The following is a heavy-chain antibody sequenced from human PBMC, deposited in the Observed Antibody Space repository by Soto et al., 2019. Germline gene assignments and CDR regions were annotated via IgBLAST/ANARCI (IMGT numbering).Heavy chain of an antibody. CDR2: IYPGDSDT. Sequence: GESLKISCKGSGYSFTSYWIGWVRQMPGKGLEWMGIIYPGDSDTRYSPYFQGQVTISADKSISTAYLQWSSLKASDTAMYYCGIPFRRDDFWSGYPRADGMDVWGQGTTVTVSS. D-gene: IGHD3-3*01. V-gene: IGHV5-51*01. CDR1: GYSFTSYW. CDR3: GIPFRRDDFWSGYPRADGMDV. J-gene: IGHJ6*02.